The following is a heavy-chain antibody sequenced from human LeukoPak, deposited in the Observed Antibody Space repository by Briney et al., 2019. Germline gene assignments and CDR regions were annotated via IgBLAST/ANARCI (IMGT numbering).Heavy chain of an antibody. Sequence: SETLSLTCAVYGGSFSGYYWSWIRQPPGKGLEWIGEINHSGSTNYNPSLKSRVTISVDTSKNQFSLKLSSVTAADTAVYYCARGGPGYYDSSVPFDYWGQGTLVTVSS. V-gene: IGHV4-34*01. J-gene: IGHJ4*02. CDR2: INHSGST. CDR1: GGSFSGYY. CDR3: ARGGPGYYDSSVPFDY. D-gene: IGHD3-22*01.